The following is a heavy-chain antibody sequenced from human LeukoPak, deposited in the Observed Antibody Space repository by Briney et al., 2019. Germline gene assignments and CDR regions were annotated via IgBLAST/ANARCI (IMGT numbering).Heavy chain of an antibody. CDR3: ARDSGYTYYFDY. CDR1: GFTFSSYG. J-gene: IGHJ4*02. D-gene: IGHD5-24*01. CDR2: IWYDGSNK. V-gene: IGHV3-33*01. Sequence: GGSLRLSCAASGFTFSSYGMHWVRQAPGKGLEWVAVIWYDGSNKYYADSVKGRFTISRDNSKNTLYLQMNSLRAEDTAVYYCARDSGYTYYFDYWGQGTLVTVSS.